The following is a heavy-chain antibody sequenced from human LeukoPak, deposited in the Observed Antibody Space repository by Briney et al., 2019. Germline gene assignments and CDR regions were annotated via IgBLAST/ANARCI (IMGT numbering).Heavy chain of an antibody. V-gene: IGHV3-73*01. Sequence: GGSLRLSCAASGFTFSGSAMHWVRQASGKGLKWVGRIRSKANSYSTAYAASVKGRFTISRDDSMKTAYLQMNSLKTEDTAVDYCSLTHCTPDDYWGQGTLVTVSS. D-gene: IGHD1-14*01. CDR3: SLTHCTPDDY. CDR1: GFTFSGSA. CDR2: IRSKANSYST. J-gene: IGHJ4*02.